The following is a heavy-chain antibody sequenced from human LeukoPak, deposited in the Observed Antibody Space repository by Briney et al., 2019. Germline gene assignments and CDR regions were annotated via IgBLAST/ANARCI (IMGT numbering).Heavy chain of an antibody. CDR2: ISGSGGST. J-gene: IGHJ1*01. D-gene: IGHD6-13*01. CDR3: ARGIHIAAAEEYFQR. CDR1: GFTFNSYA. Sequence: GGSLRLSCAASGFTFNSYAMSWVRQAPGKGLEGGTDISGSGGSTYYEDSVKGRFTISRDSSKNTLYLQMNSLRAEDTAVYYCARGIHIAAAEEYFQRWGQGTLVTVSS. V-gene: IGHV3-23*01.